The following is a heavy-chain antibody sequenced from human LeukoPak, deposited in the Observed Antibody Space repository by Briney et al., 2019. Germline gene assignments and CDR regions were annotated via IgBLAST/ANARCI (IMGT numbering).Heavy chain of an antibody. Sequence: GGSLRLSCAASGFTFSSYWMHWVRQAPGKGLEWVSAISGSGGSTYYADSVKGRFTISRDNSKNTLYLQMNSLRAEDTAVYYCANPVTLVGGYSDFWGQGTLVTVSS. J-gene: IGHJ4*02. D-gene: IGHD3-22*01. V-gene: IGHV3-23*01. CDR2: ISGSGGST. CDR3: ANPVTLVGGYSDF. CDR1: GFTFSSYW.